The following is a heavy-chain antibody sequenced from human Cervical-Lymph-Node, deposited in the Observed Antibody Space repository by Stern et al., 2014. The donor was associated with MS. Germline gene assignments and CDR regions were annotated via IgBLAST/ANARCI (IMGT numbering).Heavy chain of an antibody. CDR2: SSKGGTTL. CDR1: GFTYKTYS. V-gene: IGHV3-48*02. J-gene: IGHJ2*01. Sequence: EVQLEESGGGLVQPGGSLRLSCVVSGFTYKTYSMNWVRQAPGKGLEWISYSSKGGTTLFYADSVKGRCTISRDNARNSLYLQMNSLRDEDTAIYYCARDGLRGLGSFALWGRGTLVTVSS. D-gene: IGHD3-16*01. CDR3: ARDGLRGLGSFAL.